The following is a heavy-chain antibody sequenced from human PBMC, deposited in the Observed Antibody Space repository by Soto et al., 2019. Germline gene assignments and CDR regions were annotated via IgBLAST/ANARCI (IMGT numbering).Heavy chain of an antibody. J-gene: IGHJ4*02. D-gene: IGHD1-26*01. CDR3: ASRNQWELPPGKY. CDR2: ISYDGSNK. CDR1: GFTFSSYG. V-gene: IGHV3-30*03. Sequence: PGGSLRLSCAASGFTFSSYGMHWVRQAPGKGLEWVAVISYDGSNKYYADSVKGRFTISRDNSKNTLYLQMNSLRAEDTAVYYCASRNQWELPPGKYWGQGTLVTVSS.